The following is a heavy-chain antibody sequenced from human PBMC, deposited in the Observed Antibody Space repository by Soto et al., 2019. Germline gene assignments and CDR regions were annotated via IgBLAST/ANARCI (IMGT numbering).Heavy chain of an antibody. Sequence: TLSLTCAVYGGSFSGYYWSWIRQPPGKGLEWIGEINHSGSTNYNPSLKSRVTISVDTSKNQFSLKLSSVTAADTAVYYCARGTRPAPDTYYSGMDVWGQGTTVTVSS. J-gene: IGHJ6*02. V-gene: IGHV4-34*01. CDR1: GGSFSGYY. D-gene: IGHD3-22*01. CDR2: INHSGST. CDR3: ARGTRPAPDTYYSGMDV.